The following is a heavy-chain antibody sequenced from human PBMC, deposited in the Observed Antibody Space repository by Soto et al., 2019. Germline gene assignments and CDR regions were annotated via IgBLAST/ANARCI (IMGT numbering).Heavy chain of an antibody. J-gene: IGHJ4*02. Sequence: QVQLVQSGPEVKKPGASVKVSCKASGYTFISYGISWVRQAPGQGLEWMGRISAFNGNTNYAHKVQGRVTMTTDTFTSTAYMELRSLRSDDTAVYFCAREDTAVALDYWGQGTLVSVSS. D-gene: IGHD5-18*01. CDR2: ISAFNGNT. V-gene: IGHV1-18*01. CDR1: GYTFISYG. CDR3: AREDTAVALDY.